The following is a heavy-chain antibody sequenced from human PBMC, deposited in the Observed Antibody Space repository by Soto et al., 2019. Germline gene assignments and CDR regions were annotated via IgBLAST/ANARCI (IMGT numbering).Heavy chain of an antibody. CDR3: ARAGPPYDFWIRRPQPPLIY. CDR1: GGTFSSYA. CDR2: IIPIFGTA. J-gene: IGHJ4*02. V-gene: IGHV1-69*13. Sequence: SVKVSCKASGGTFSSYAISWVRQAPGQGLEWMGGIIPIFGTANYAQKFQGRVTITADESTSTAYMELSSLRSEDTAVYYCARAGPPYDFWIRRPQPPLIYWGQGTLVTVSS. D-gene: IGHD3-3*01.